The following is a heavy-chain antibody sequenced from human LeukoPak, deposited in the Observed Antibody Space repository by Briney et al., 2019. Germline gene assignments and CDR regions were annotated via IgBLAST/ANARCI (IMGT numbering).Heavy chain of an antibody. V-gene: IGHV4-31*03. CDR2: IYYSGST. CDR3: ARVSCSGGSCYSSLPFDY. J-gene: IGHJ4*02. D-gene: IGHD2-15*01. Sequence: SETLSLTCTVSGGSVSRGGYYWNWIRQHPGKGLEWIGYIYYSGSTYYNPSLKSRVTISVDTSKNQFSLKLSSVTAADTAVYYCARVSCSGGSCYSSLPFDYWGQGTLVTVSS. CDR1: GGSVSRGGYY.